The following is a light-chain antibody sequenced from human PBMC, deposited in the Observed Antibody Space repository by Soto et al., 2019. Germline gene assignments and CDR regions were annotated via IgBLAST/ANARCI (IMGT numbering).Light chain of an antibody. CDR3: QQYNSYPT. CDR2: DAS. V-gene: IGKV1-5*01. J-gene: IGKJ3*01. CDR1: QSIRSW. Sequence: DIQMTQSPSTLSASVGDRVTITCRASQSIRSWLAWYQQKPGKAPKLLIYDASSLESGVPSRFSGSGSGTEFTLTISSLQPDDFATYYCQQYNSYPTFGPGTKVDIK.